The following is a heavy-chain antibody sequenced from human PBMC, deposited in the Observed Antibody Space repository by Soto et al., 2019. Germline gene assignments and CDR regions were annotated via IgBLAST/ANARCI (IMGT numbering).Heavy chain of an antibody. J-gene: IGHJ3*02. CDR2: ISSSSSYI. Sequence: GGSLRLSCAASGFTFSSYSMNWVRQAPGKGLEWVSSISSSSSYIYYADSVKGRFTISRDNAKNSLYLQMNSLRAEDTAVYCCARDRERWLQFDFGGSAFDIWGQGTMVTVSS. V-gene: IGHV3-21*01. CDR1: GFTFSSYS. D-gene: IGHD5-12*01. CDR3: ARDRERWLQFDFGGSAFDI.